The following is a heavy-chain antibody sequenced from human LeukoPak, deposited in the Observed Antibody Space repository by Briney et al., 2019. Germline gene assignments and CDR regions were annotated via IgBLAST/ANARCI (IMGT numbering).Heavy chain of an antibody. J-gene: IGHJ4*02. CDR2: ISSNGCST. D-gene: IGHD2-21*01. V-gene: IGHV3-64*01. Sequence: GGSPRLSCAAPRFTSSSYAMHWVPPAPGRGLEYVSAISSNGCSTYYANSVEGRFTISRDNSKNTLYLQMGSLRAEDMAVYYCARGGKCGGECYSDYWGQGTLVTVSS. CDR1: RFTSSSYA. CDR3: ARGGKCGGECYSDY.